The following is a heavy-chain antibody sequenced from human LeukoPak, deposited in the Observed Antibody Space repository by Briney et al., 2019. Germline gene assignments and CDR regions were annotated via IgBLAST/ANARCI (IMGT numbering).Heavy chain of an antibody. V-gene: IGHV4-39*07. CDR3: ALSGDFDY. Sequence: SETLSLTCTVSGDAISTSSYYWGWLRQPPGKGLEWIGTIYYSGGTYYNPSLKSRVTISIDRPKNQFSLKLSSVTAADTAVYYCALSGDFDYWGQGTLVTVSS. D-gene: IGHD4-17*01. CDR1: GDAISTSSYY. J-gene: IGHJ4*02. CDR2: IYYSGGT.